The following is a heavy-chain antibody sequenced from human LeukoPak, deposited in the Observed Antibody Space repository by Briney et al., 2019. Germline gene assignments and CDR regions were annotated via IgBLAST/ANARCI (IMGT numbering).Heavy chain of an antibody. V-gene: IGHV4-39*07. CDR1: GGSISSSSYY. J-gene: IGHJ5*02. CDR3: ASSPWYYYDSSGYSLGGWFDP. D-gene: IGHD3-22*01. Sequence: SETLSLTCTVSGGSISSSSYYWGWIRQPPGKGLEWIGSIYYSGSTYYNPSLKSRVTISVDTSKNQFSLKLSSVTAADTAVYYCASSPWYYYDSSGYSLGGWFDPWGQGTLVTVSS. CDR2: IYYSGST.